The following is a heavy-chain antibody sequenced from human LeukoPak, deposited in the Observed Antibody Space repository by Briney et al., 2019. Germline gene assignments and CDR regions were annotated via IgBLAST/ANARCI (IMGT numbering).Heavy chain of an antibody. CDR1: GDSVSSNKAT. CDR3: ARSNEVGALDV. V-gene: IGHV6-1*01. J-gene: IGHJ3*01. D-gene: IGHD1-1*01. Sequence: SQTLSLICATSGDSVSSNKATWNWIRQSPSRGLEWLGRTYFGSGWSIEYASSVRSRVTIHSDTSRNQFSLQVTSVTPDDTAVYYCARSNEVGALDVWGQGIVVLVSS. CDR2: TYFGSGWSI.